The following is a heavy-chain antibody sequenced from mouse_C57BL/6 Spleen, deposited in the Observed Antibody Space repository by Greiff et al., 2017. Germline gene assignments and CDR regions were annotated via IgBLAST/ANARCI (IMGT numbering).Heavy chain of an antibody. CDR2: LSGGGGNT. D-gene: IGHD1-1*01. J-gene: IGHJ1*03. Sequence: EVQLVESGGGLVKPGGSLKLSCAASGFTFSSYTMSWVRQTPEKRLEWVATLSGGGGNTYYPDSVKGRFTIARDNAKNTLYLQMSSLRSEDTALYYCARLYYGSNWYFDVWGTGTTVTVSS. CDR3: ARLYYGSNWYFDV. V-gene: IGHV5-9*01. CDR1: GFTFSSYT.